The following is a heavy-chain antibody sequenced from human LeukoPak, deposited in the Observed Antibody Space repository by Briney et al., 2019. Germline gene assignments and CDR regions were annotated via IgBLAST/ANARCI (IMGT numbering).Heavy chain of an antibody. CDR1: GGSISGYY. D-gene: IGHD6-19*01. CDR3: ATKGIAVAGTLFDY. V-gene: IGHV4-59*01. J-gene: IGHJ4*02. CDR2: IYYTGTT. Sequence: PSETLSLTCTVSGGSISGYYWSWVRQSPEKGLESIGFIYYTGTTYYNPSLKSRVTISVDTSKNQFSLKLSSVTAADTAVYYCATKGIAVAGTLFDYWGQGTLVTVSS.